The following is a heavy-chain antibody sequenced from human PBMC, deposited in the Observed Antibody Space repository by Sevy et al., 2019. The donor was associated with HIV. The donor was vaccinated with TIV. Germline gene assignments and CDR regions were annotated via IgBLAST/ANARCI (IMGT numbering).Heavy chain of an antibody. D-gene: IGHD2-2*02. V-gene: IGHV1-18*01. CDR1: GYTFTSYG. CDR2: ISAYNGNT. CDR3: ARDFRGCSSTSCYTGAFDI. Sequence: ASVKVSCKASGYTFTSYGISWVRQAPGQGLEWMGWISAYNGNTNYAQKLQGRVTMTTDTSTSTAYMELRSLRSDDTAGYYCARDFRGCSSTSCYTGAFDIWGQGTMVTVSS. J-gene: IGHJ3*02.